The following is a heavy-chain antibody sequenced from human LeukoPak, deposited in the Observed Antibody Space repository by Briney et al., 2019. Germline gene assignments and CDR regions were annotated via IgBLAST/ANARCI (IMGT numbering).Heavy chain of an antibody. CDR2: IIPIFGTA. V-gene: IGHV1-69*13. CDR3: ARVYSSGWDYYFDY. J-gene: IGHJ4*02. D-gene: IGHD6-19*01. CDR1: GGTFGSYA. Sequence: GGSVKVSYKASGGTFGSYAISWVRQAPGQGLEWMGGIIPIFGTANYAQKFQGRVTITADESTSTAYMELSSLRSEDTAVYYCARVYSSGWDYYFDYWGQGTTVTVSS.